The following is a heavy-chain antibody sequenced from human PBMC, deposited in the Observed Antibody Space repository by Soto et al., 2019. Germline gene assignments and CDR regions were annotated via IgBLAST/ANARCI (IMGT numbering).Heavy chain of an antibody. D-gene: IGHD2-15*01. J-gene: IGHJ4*02. CDR2: IKPDGSDE. V-gene: IGHV3-7*01. Sequence: GGSLRLSCAVSGFIFSDYWMSWVRQAPGKGLEWVANIKPDGSDEYYVDSVKGRFTISRNNAKNVLYLYMNSLRAEDTAVYYCARRSWYDYWGRGTLVTVSS. CDR1: GFIFSDYW. CDR3: ARRSWYDY.